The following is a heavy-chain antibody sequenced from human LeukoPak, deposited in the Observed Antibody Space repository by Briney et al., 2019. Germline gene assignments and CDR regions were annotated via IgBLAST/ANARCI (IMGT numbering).Heavy chain of an antibody. D-gene: IGHD2-15*01. V-gene: IGHV1-46*01. CDR1: GYIFTSYY. CDR2: INPSGGST. J-gene: IGHJ4*02. Sequence: ASVEVSCKASGYIFTSYYMHWVRQAPGQGLEWMGIINPSGGSTSYAQKFQGRVTMTRDTSTSTGYMELSSLRSEDTAVYYCAREEYCSGGSCYTFDYWGQGTLVTVSS. CDR3: AREEYCSGGSCYTFDY.